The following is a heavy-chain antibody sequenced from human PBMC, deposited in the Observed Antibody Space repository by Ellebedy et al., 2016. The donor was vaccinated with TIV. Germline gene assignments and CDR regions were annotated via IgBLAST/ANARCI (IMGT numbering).Heavy chain of an antibody. V-gene: IGHV3-23*01. CDR2: ISSSGGST. CDR1: GFTFSRYA. J-gene: IGHJ3*02. Sequence: GESLKISCAASGFTFSRYALTCVRQAPGKGLEWVSAISSSGGSTYYADSVKGRFTISRDNSKNTLFLQMNSLRAEDTAVYYSAKNPGEVLYGDVAFDIWGQGTMVTVSS. CDR3: AKNPGEVLYGDVAFDI. D-gene: IGHD4-17*01.